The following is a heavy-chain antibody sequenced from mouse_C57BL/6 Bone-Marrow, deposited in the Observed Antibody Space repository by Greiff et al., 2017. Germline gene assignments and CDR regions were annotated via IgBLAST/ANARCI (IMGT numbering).Heavy chain of an antibody. CDR3: AVTLNYFDY. Sequence: EVKVVESGPELVKPGASVKIPCKASGYTFTDYYMDWVKQSHGKSLEWIGDINPNNGGTNYNQKFKGKATLTVDKSSSTAYMELRSLTSEDTAVYYCAVTLNYFDYWGQGTTLTVSS. CDR2: INPNNGGT. D-gene: IGHD2-12*01. V-gene: IGHV1-18*01. CDR1: GYTFTDYY. J-gene: IGHJ2*01.